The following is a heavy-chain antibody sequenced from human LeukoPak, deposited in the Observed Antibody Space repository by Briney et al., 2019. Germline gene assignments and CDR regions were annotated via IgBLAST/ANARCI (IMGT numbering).Heavy chain of an antibody. J-gene: IGHJ4*02. CDR3: ARAHYDFWSAYLDF. CDR2: FYTSGST. CDR1: GGSISSYH. D-gene: IGHD3-3*01. Sequence: SETLSLTCTVSGGSISSYHWSCIRQPAGKGLQWIGRFYTSGSTNYNPSLESRVTMSVDTSKNQFSLKLSSVTAADTAVYYCARAHYDFWSAYLDFWGQGTLVTVSS. V-gene: IGHV4-4*07.